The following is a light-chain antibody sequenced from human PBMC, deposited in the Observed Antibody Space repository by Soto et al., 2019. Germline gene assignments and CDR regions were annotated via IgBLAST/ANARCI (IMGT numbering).Light chain of an antibody. Sequence: EVVLTQSPASLSLSPGERATLSYSASQSVASHLAWYQQKPGQAPRLLIYDATKRATGIPARFSGNGFGTYFTLTISSLEPEDVAVYYCQLRSSVITFGQGTRLDIK. CDR1: QSVASH. V-gene: IGKV3-11*01. CDR3: QLRSSVIT. J-gene: IGKJ5*01. CDR2: DAT.